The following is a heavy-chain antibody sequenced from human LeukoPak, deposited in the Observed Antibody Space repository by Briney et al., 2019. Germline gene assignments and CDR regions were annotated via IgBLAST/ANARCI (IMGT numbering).Heavy chain of an antibody. D-gene: IGHD5-24*01. J-gene: IGHJ4*02. V-gene: IGHV4-59*01. CDR2: IYYSGST. CDR3: AREVAMAYFDY. Sequence: SETLSLTCTVSGGSISSYYWSWIRQPPGKGLEWIGYIYYSGSTNYNPSLKSRVTISVDTSKNQSSLKLSSVTAADTAVYYCAREVAMAYFDYWGQGTLVTVSS. CDR1: GGSISSYY.